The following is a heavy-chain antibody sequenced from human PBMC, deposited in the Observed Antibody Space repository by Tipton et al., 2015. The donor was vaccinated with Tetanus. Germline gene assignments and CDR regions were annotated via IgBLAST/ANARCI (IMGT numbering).Heavy chain of an antibody. Sequence: TLSLTCTVSGDSITRDGYSWSWIRQPPGKGLEWIGFIYHNGGTYYNPSLKSRATISVDRSKNQFSLKLSSVTAADTAVYFCARGGTMVHGVILQDHFYYWGQGTLVTVSS. CDR3: ARGGTMVHGVILQDHFYY. D-gene: IGHD3-10*01. J-gene: IGHJ4*02. CDR2: IYHNGGT. V-gene: IGHV4-30-2*01. CDR1: GDSITRDGYS.